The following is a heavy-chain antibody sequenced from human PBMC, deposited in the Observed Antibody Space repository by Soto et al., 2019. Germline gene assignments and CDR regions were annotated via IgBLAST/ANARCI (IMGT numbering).Heavy chain of an antibody. D-gene: IGHD2-15*01. CDR3: ARGDCVGGTCYSLAGSFYYYMDV. Sequence: EVQLVESGGGLVQPGGSLRLPCVASGFTFSNYWMYWVRQAPGEGLVWVSRINNDGSVSSYADSVKGRLTISRDNVKNTLYLQMDSLRAEDTAVYYCARGDCVGGTCYSLAGSFYYYMDVWGKGTTVTVFS. CDR2: INNDGSVS. CDR1: GFTFSNYW. V-gene: IGHV3-74*01. J-gene: IGHJ6*03.